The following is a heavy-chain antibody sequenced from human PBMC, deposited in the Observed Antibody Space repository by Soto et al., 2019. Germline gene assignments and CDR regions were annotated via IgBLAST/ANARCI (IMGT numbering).Heavy chain of an antibody. CDR2: IDYNGVT. V-gene: IGHV4-39*01. CDR3: GRVMIGTSRHTDSDY. D-gene: IGHD2-2*01. Sequence: PSETLSLTCTVSGGSISSGDYYWSWIRQTPGKGLEWIGNIDYNGVTYYNPSLKSRVTVSKDTSKHQFSLKVASVTAADTAIYYCGRVMIGTSRHTDSDYWGQGTQVTVSS. J-gene: IGHJ4*02. CDR1: GGSISSGDYY.